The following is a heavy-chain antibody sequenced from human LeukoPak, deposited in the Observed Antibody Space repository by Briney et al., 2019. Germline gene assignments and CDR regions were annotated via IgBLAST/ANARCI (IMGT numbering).Heavy chain of an antibody. Sequence: ASVKVSCKASGYTFTSYGISWVRQAPGQGLEWMGWISAYNGNTNYAQKLQGRVTMTTDTSTSTAYMELRSLRSDDTAVYYCEIRWRCSSTSCYDYYYYYGMDVWGQGTTVTVSS. CDR1: GYTFTSYG. V-gene: IGHV1-18*01. CDR3: EIRWRCSSTSCYDYYYYYGMDV. CDR2: ISAYNGNT. D-gene: IGHD2-2*01. J-gene: IGHJ6*02.